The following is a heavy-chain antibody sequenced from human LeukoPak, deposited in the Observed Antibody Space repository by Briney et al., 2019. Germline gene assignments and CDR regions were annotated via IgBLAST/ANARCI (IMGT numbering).Heavy chain of an antibody. CDR2: INHSGST. Sequence: SETLSLTCAVYGGSFSGYYWSWIRQPPGKGLEWIGEINHSGSTNYNPSLKSRVTISVDTSKNQFSLKLNSMTAADTAVYYCARGEGARDGYNYEGPFYFDYWGLGTLVTVSS. CDR1: GGSFSGYY. V-gene: IGHV4-34*01. CDR3: ARGEGARDGYNYEGPFYFDY. J-gene: IGHJ4*02. D-gene: IGHD5-24*01.